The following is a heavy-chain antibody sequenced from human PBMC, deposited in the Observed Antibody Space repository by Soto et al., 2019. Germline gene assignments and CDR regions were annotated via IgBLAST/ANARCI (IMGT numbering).Heavy chain of an antibody. Sequence: PSETLSLTCTVSGGSISSSSYYWGWIRQPPGKGLEWIGSIYYSGSTYYNPSLKSRVTISVDTSKNQFSLKLSSVTAADTAVYYCASAGRYCSGGSCHQFDYWGQGTLVTVSS. CDR1: GGSISSSSYY. J-gene: IGHJ4*02. CDR2: IYYSGST. CDR3: ASAGRYCSGGSCHQFDY. V-gene: IGHV4-39*01. D-gene: IGHD2-15*01.